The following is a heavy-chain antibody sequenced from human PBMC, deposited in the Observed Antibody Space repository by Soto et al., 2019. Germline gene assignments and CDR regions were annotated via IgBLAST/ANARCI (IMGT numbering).Heavy chain of an antibody. CDR3: ARDWDYYDSSGPYPNWFDP. CDR2: IIPIFGTA. Sequence: ASVKVSCKASGCTFSSYAISWVRQAPGQGLEWMGGIIPIFGTANYAQKFQGRVTITADESTSTAYMELSSLRSEDTAVYYCARDWDYYDSSGPYPNWFDPWGQGTLVTVSS. CDR1: GCTFSSYA. J-gene: IGHJ5*02. D-gene: IGHD3-22*01. V-gene: IGHV1-69*13.